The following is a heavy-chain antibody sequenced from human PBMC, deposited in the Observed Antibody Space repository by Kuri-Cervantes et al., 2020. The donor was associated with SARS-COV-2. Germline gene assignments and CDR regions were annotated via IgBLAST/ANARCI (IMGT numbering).Heavy chain of an antibody. CDR1: GFTVSSNY. J-gene: IGHJ4*02. CDR2: IYSGGST. Sequence: ETLSLTCAASGFTVSSNYMSWVRQAPGKGLEWVSVIYSGGSTYYADSVKGRFTISRDNSKNTLYLQMNSLRAEDTAVYYCARGNCSSTSCYPYFDYWGQGTLVTVSS. CDR3: ARGNCSSTSCYPYFDY. D-gene: IGHD2-2*01. V-gene: IGHV3-66*01.